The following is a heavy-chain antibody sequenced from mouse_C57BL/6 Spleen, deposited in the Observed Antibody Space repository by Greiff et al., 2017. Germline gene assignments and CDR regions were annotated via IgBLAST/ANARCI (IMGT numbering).Heavy chain of an antibody. D-gene: IGHD2-5*01. CDR1: GFTFSSYG. J-gene: IGHJ4*01. CDR2: ISSGGSYT. CDR3: ARQDYSNSYYAMDY. Sequence: DVKLVESGGDLVKPGGSLKLSCAASGFTFSSYGMSWVRQTPDKRLEWVATISSGGSYTYYPDSVKGRFTISRDNAKNTLYLQMSSLKSEDTAMYYCARQDYSNSYYAMDYWGQGTSVTVSS. V-gene: IGHV5-6*02.